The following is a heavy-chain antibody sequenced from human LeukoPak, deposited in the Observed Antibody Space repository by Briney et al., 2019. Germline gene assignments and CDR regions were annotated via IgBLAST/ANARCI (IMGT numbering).Heavy chain of an antibody. D-gene: IGHD1-26*01. CDR3: ATDYTPYVGASAD. CDR2: ITESGDNT. V-gene: IGHV3-23*01. CDR1: GFTVSSHY. J-gene: IGHJ4*02. Sequence: GGSLRLSCAASGFTVSSHYMSWVRQTPGKGLEWVSTITESGDNTHYTESVKGRFTFSRDNSRNTMYLQMNSLRAEDTAIYYCATDYTPYVGASADWGQGTLVTVSS.